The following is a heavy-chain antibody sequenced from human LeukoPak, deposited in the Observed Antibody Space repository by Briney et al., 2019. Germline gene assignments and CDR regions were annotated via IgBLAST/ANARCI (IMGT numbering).Heavy chain of an antibody. Sequence: GGSLRLSCAASGFTFSSYWMHWVRQAPGKGLVWVSRINSDGSSTSYADSVKGRFTISRDNAKNTLYLQMNSLRAEDTAVYYCARETAVAGQYYSDYWGQGTLVTVSS. CDR1: GFTFSSYW. CDR3: ARETAVAGQYYSDY. V-gene: IGHV3-74*01. D-gene: IGHD6-19*01. J-gene: IGHJ4*02. CDR2: INSDGSST.